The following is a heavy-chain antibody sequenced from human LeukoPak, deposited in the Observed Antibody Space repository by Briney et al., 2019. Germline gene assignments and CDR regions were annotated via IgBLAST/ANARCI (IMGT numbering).Heavy chain of an antibody. J-gene: IGHJ4*02. Sequence: PGGSLRLSCAASGFTFSSYSMNWVRQAPGKGLEWVSYISSSSSTIYYADSVKGRFTISRDNAKNSLYLQMNSLRAEDTAVYYCATTAAITISDYWCQGTLVTVSS. CDR3: ATTAAITISDY. CDR1: GFTFSSYS. D-gene: IGHD3-3*01. CDR2: ISSSSSTI. V-gene: IGHV3-48*01.